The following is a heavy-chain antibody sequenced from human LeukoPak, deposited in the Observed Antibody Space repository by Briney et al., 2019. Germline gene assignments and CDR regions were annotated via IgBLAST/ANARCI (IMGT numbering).Heavy chain of an antibody. Sequence: GGSLRLSCAASGFTFSSYGMSWVRQAPGKRLEWVSGINTSGGTTYYADSVKGRFTISRDNSKNTLYLQMNSLRADDTAAYYCAKDPPTVMANAFHIWGQGTMVTVSS. CDR1: GFTFSSYG. V-gene: IGHV3-23*01. D-gene: IGHD5-18*01. CDR3: AKDPPTVMANAFHI. J-gene: IGHJ3*02. CDR2: INTSGGTT.